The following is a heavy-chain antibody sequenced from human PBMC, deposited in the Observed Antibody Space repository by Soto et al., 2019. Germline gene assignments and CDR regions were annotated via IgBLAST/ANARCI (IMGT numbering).Heavy chain of an antibody. D-gene: IGHD3-22*01. Sequence: QVQLVQSGAEVKKPGSSVKVSCKASGGTFSSYAISWVRQAPGQGLEWMGGIIPIFGTANYAQEFQGRVTITADKSTSTAYMELSSLRSEDTAVYYCARDPDYYDSSGYLYFDYWGQGTLVTVSS. V-gene: IGHV1-69*06. CDR3: ARDPDYYDSSGYLYFDY. J-gene: IGHJ4*02. CDR1: GGTFSSYA. CDR2: IIPIFGTA.